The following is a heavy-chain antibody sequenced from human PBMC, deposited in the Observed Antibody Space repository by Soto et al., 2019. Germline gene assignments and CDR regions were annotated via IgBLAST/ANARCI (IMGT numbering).Heavy chain of an antibody. Sequence: PSETLSLTCTVSGVSISTGGYYWSWIRQHPGKGLEWIGNIYYSGRTYYNPSLKSRVIMSVDKSKNHFSLNLRSLTAADSAMYYCVSVIGGDPEYYFEYWGHGALVTGSS. D-gene: IGHD2-21*02. J-gene: IGHJ4*01. CDR3: VSVIGGDPEYYFEY. V-gene: IGHV4-31*03. CDR1: GVSISTGGYY. CDR2: IYYSGRT.